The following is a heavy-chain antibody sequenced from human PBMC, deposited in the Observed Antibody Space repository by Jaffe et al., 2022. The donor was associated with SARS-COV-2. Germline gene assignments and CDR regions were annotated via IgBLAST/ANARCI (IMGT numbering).Heavy chain of an antibody. CDR1: GGSVSSDYHY. V-gene: IGHV4-61*01. Sequence: QVQLQESGPGLVKPSETLSLTCTVSGGSVSSDYHYWSWIRQPPGKGLEWIAYIYHSGAINYNFSLKSRVSVSVDTSKNQFSLKLSSVTAADTAMYYCARESLTGEGYYFDYWGQGTLVTVSS. D-gene: IGHD7-27*01. J-gene: IGHJ4*02. CDR2: IYHSGAI. CDR3: ARESLTGEGYYFDY.